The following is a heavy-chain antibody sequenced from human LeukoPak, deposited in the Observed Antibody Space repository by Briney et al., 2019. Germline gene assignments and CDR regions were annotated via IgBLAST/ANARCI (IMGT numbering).Heavy chain of an antibody. CDR1: GYTFTGYY. CDR3: ARVATRGSGTHFDY. J-gene: IGHJ4*02. D-gene: IGHD3-10*01. Sequence: GASVKVSCKASGYTFTGYYMHWVRQAPGQGLEWVGWINPNSGGTNYAQKFQGRVTMTRDTSISTAYMELSRLRSDDTAVYYCARVATRGSGTHFDYWGQGTLVTVSS. CDR2: INPNSGGT. V-gene: IGHV1-2*02.